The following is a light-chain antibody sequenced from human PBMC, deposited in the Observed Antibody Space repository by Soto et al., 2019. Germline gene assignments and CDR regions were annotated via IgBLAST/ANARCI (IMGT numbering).Light chain of an antibody. J-gene: IGKJ3*01. V-gene: IGKV3-20*01. CDR1: QSVSSNY. CDR3: HHYGKSPIYT. CDR2: DTS. Sequence: EIVLTQSPGTLSLSPGATATLSCRASQSVSSNYLAWFQQKSGQAPRLLIYDTSIRATGIPDRFSGSGSGTDFTLIITRLEPEDFAVYYCHHYGKSPIYTFGPGTKVDFK.